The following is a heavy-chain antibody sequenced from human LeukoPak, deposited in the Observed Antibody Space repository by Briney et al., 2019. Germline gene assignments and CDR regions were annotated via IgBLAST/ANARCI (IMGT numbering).Heavy chain of an antibody. J-gene: IGHJ4*02. D-gene: IGHD2-2*01. CDR1: GFTFSSYP. CDR3: AGGPYCSSTSCYTRLDY. V-gene: IGHV3-30-3*01. CDR2: ISYDESNK. Sequence: PGRSLRLSCAASGFTFSSYPMHWVRQAPGKGLEWVAVISYDESNKYYADSVKGRFTISRDNSKNTLYLQMNSLRAEDTAVYYCAGGPYCSSTSCYTRLDYWGQGTLVTVSS.